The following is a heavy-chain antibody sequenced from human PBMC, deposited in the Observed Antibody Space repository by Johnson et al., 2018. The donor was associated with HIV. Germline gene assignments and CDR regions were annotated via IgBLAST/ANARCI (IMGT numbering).Heavy chain of an antibody. J-gene: IGHJ3*02. CDR1: AFTFSSFG. V-gene: IGHV3-48*02. CDR2: ISRKSDKI. Sequence: VQLVESGGGVVQPGGSLRLSCAASAFTFSSFGMHWVRQAPGKGLEWVSGISRKSDKIGYADSVKGRFSISRDNAKNSLYLQMESLRDEDTSVYYCARGLTMIVVVDAFDIWGQGTMVTVSS. CDR3: ARGLTMIVVVDAFDI. D-gene: IGHD3-22*01.